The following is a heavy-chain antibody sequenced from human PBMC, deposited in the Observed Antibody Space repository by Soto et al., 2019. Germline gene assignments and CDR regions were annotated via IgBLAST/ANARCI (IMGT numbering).Heavy chain of an antibody. CDR1: GFNFTYNA. Sequence: QEQLVESGGGVVRPGKSLRLSCEASGFNFTYNAMHWVRQAPGKGLEWVAVISFNGRKKFYARSVKGRFTISRDNSKNPLYLQINKLRPGDTAVYYCARDWLRRDDILTPSWNFNLWGQGTLVTAS. J-gene: IGHJ2*01. CDR3: ARDWLRRDDILTPSWNFNL. D-gene: IGHD3-9*01. V-gene: IGHV3-30*04. CDR2: ISFNGRKK.